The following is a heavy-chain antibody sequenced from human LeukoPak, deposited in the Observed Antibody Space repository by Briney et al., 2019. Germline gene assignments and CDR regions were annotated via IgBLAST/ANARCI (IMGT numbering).Heavy chain of an antibody. CDR1: GFTFSSYA. J-gene: IGHJ4*02. Sequence: GGSLRLSCAASGFTFSSYAMSWVRQAPGKGLEWVSGISGSGGNTYYADSVKGRFTISRDNSKNTLYLQMNSLRAEDTAVYYCARVLWSRNNYFDYWGQGTLVTVSS. CDR2: ISGSGGNT. D-gene: IGHD3-16*01. V-gene: IGHV3-23*01. CDR3: ARVLWSRNNYFDY.